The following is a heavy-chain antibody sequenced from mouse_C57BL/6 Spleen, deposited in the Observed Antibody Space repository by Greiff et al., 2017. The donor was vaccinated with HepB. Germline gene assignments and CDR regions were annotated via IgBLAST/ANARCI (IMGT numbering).Heavy chain of an antibody. CDR3: ARGGSFRGFAY. J-gene: IGHJ3*01. CDR2: INPNNGGT. Sequence: VQLQQSGPELVKPGASVKIPCKASGYTFTDYNMDWVKQSHGKSLEWIGEINPNNGGTIYNQKFKGKATLTVDNSSSTAYMGLRSLTSEDTAVYYCARGGSFRGFAYWGQWTLVTVSA. D-gene: IGHD1-2*01. V-gene: IGHV1-18*01. CDR1: GYTFTDYN.